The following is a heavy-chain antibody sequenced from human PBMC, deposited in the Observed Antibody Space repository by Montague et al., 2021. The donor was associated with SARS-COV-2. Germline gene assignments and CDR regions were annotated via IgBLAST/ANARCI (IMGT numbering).Heavy chain of an antibody. J-gene: IGHJ6*02. Sequence: SETLSLTCAVYGGSFSGYYWSWIRRPPGKGLEWIGEINHSGSTNYNPSLKSRVTISVDTSKNQFSLKLSSVTAADTAVYYCARGRTVTTFYYYYYYGMDVWGQGTTVTVSS. D-gene: IGHD4-17*01. V-gene: IGHV4-34*01. CDR3: ARGRTVTTFYYYYYYGMDV. CDR1: GGSFSGYY. CDR2: INHSGST.